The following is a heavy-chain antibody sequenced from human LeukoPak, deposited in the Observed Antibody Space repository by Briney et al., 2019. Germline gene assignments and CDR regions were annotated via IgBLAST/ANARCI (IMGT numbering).Heavy chain of an antibody. J-gene: IGHJ4*02. CDR1: GFTFSNYG. Sequence: GGSLRLSCAASGFTFSNYGMHWVRQAPGKGLEWVALIWYDGNNKYYADSVKGRFTVSRDNSKNTLYLQMNSLRAEDAAVYYCARQGAGEFHFDYWGQGTLVTVSS. D-gene: IGHD3-10*01. V-gene: IGHV3-33*01. CDR2: IWYDGNNK. CDR3: ARQGAGEFHFDY.